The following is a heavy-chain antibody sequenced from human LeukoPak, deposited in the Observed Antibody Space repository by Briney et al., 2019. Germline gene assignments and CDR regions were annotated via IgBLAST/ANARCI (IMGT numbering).Heavy chain of an antibody. J-gene: IGHJ6*03. Sequence: GGSLRLSCVASGFTFDADGMNWVRQAPGKGLKWVSSITSSSSYIYYADSVKGRFTISRDNAKNSLYLQMNSLRAEDTAVYYCARDPYSGGYGDYYYYYMDLWGQGTTVTISS. V-gene: IGHV3-21*01. CDR1: GFTFDADG. D-gene: IGHD1-26*01. CDR2: ITSSSSYI. CDR3: ARDPYSGGYGDYYYYYMDL.